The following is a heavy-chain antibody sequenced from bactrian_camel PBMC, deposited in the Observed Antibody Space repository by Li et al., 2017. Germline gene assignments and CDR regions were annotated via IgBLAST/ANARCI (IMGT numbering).Heavy chain of an antibody. CDR1: GYISSTYS. Sequence: HVQLVESGGGSVQAGGSLRLSCAAFGYISSTYSMTWFRQTPGKEREGVAVIDGDGSTMYADSVKGRFTISKDNAKNTLYLQMNSLKPEDTAMYYCASDPQWWHLMANYNYWGQGTQVTVS. V-gene: IGHV3S26*01. D-gene: IGHD7*01. J-gene: IGHJ4*01. CDR3: ASDPQWWHLMANYNY. CDR2: IDGDGST.